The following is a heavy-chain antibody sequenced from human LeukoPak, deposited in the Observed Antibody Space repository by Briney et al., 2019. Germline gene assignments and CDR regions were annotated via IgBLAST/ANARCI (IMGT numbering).Heavy chain of an antibody. J-gene: IGHJ6*02. CDR1: GGSIGSSSYN. V-gene: IGHV4-39*01. Sequence: SETLSLTCTVSGGSIGSSSYNWGWIRQPPGKGLEWIGSIYYSGSTYYNPSLKSRGTISVDTSKNQFSLNLSSVTAADTAVYYCARRVAQAGMDVWGQGTTVTVSS. CDR2: IYYSGST. CDR3: ARRVAQAGMDV.